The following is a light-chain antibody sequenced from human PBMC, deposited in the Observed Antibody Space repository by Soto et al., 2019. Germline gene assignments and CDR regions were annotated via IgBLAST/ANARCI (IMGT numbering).Light chain of an antibody. CDR3: SSYARGSRA. V-gene: IGLV2-8*01. Sequence: QSALTQPPSASGSLGQSVTISCTGTSSDVGGHNYVSWYQQHPGKAPKLMIYEVSKRPSGVPDRFSASKSGNTASLTVSGLQAEDEADYYCSSYARGSRAFGGGTKLTVL. CDR1: SSDVGGHNY. J-gene: IGLJ3*02. CDR2: EVS.